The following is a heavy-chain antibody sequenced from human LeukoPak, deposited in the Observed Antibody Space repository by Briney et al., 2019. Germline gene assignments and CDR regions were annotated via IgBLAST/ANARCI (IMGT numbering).Heavy chain of an antibody. CDR1: GYTFSGYY. CDR2: IYPNSGDT. CDR3: ARGSVTGGWYLNLGY. D-gene: IGHD6-19*01. Sequence: GASVKVSCKASGYTFSGYYMHWVRQAPGQGLEWMGWIYPNSGDTNYAQNFQGRVTMTRDTSISTVYMELTRLTSDDTAVYYCARGSVTGGWYLNLGYWGKGTLVTVSS. J-gene: IGHJ4*02. V-gene: IGHV1-2*02.